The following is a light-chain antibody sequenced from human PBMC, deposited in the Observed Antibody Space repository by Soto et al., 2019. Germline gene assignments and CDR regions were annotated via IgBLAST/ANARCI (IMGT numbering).Light chain of an antibody. CDR1: QSVSSN. CDR3: QQDNNWPPWT. J-gene: IGKJ1*01. CDR2: GAS. V-gene: IGKV3D-15*01. Sequence: EIVMTQSPATLSVSPGERATLSCRASQSVSSNLAWYQQKPGQAPRLLIYGASTRATGIPARFSGSGSGTEFTLTISSLQSEDVAVYYCQQDNNWPPWTFGQGNKVEIK.